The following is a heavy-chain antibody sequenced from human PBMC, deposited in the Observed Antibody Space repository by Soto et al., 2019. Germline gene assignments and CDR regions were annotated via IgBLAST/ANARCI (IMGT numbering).Heavy chain of an antibody. CDR3: SREKVVFERWLQWGDAFDI. V-gene: IGHV3-7*05. CDR2: IKQDGSEK. D-gene: IGHD3-22*01. J-gene: IGHJ3*02. Sequence: EVQLVESGGGLVQPGGSLRLSCAASGFTFSSYWMSWVRQAPGKGLEWVANIKQDGSEKYYVDSVKGRFTISRDNAKNSLYLQMNSLRAEDTAVYYCSREKVVFERWLQWGDAFDIWGQGTMVTVSS. CDR1: GFTFSSYW.